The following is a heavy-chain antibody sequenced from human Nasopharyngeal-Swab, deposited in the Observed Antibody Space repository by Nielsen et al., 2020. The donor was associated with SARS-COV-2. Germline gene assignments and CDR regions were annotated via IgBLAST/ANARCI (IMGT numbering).Heavy chain of an antibody. CDR2: ISSSSSTI. V-gene: IGHV3-48*04. J-gene: IGHJ6*02. CDR3: AGGYCSGGSCYPTPPYYYYGMDV. D-gene: IGHD2-15*01. Sequence: GESLKISWAASGFTFSSYSMNWVRQAPGKGLEWVSYISSSSSTIYYADSVKGRFTISRDNAKNSLYLQMNSLRAEDTAVYYCAGGYCSGGSCYPTPPYYYYGMDVWGQGATVTVSS. CDR1: GFTFSSYS.